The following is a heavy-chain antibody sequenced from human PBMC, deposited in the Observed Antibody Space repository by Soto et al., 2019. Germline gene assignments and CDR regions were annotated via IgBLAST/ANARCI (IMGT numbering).Heavy chain of an antibody. V-gene: IGHV1-18*01. CDR3: ARDKAAAGTDRVFDY. D-gene: IGHD6-13*01. J-gene: IGHJ4*02. Sequence: QVQLVQSGAEVKKPGASVKVSCKASGYTFTSYGISWVRQAPGQGLEWMGWISAYNGNTNYAQKLQGRVTMNNDTSTSTAYMELRSLRSDDTAVYYCARDKAAAGTDRVFDYWGQGTLVTVSS. CDR2: ISAYNGNT. CDR1: GYTFTSYG.